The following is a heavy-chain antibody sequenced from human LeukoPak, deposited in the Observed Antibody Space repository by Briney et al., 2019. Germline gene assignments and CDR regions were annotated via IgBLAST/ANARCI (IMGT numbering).Heavy chain of an antibody. J-gene: IGHJ4*02. V-gene: IGHV3-7*01. D-gene: IGHD6-13*01. CDR3: AREWQGGIAAAGTRIEGDY. Sequence: GGSLRLSCAASGFSVSGCWMTWVRQAPGKGLEWVANIKQDGSEKNYADSVKGRFTISRENAENSLFFKMNSQRVEDTAVYYCAREWQGGIAAAGTRIEGDYWGQGTLVAVSS. CDR2: IKQDGSEK. CDR1: GFSVSGCW.